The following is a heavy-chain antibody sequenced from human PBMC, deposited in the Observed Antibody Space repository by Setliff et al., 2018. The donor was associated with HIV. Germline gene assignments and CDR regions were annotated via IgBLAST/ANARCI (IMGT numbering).Heavy chain of an antibody. D-gene: IGHD5-12*01. J-gene: IGHJ5*02. V-gene: IGHV1-18*01. CDR3: ARGGGGYNSWWFGP. CDR1: GYTFTNYG. CDR2: ISAYNGNT. Sequence: ASVKVSCKASGYTFTNYGISWVRQAPGQGLEWLGWISAYNGNTNYVQKLQGRVTMTTETSTDTAYMELRSLRSDDTAVYYCARGGGGYNSWWFGPWGLGTLVTVSS.